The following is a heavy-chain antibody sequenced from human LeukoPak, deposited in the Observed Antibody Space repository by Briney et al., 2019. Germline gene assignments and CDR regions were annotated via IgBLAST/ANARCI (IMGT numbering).Heavy chain of an antibody. V-gene: IGHV3-23*01. CDR1: GFTFSSYA. J-gene: IGHJ4*02. CDR3: ATRKWAPRSLFGY. CDR2: ISGSGGST. Sequence: GGSLRLSCAASGFTFSSYAMSWVRQAPGKGLEWVSAISGSGGSTYYADSVKGRFTISRDNSKNTLYLQMNSLRAEDTAVYYCATRKWAPRSLFGYWGQGTLVTVSS. D-gene: IGHD2-8*01.